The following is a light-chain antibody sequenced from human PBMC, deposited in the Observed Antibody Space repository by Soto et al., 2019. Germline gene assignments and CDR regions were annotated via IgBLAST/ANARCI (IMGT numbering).Light chain of an antibody. CDR1: SSDVGSYNL. CDR2: EGS. V-gene: IGLV2-23*01. CDR3: CSHAGSSTWV. Sequence: QSVLTQPASVSGSPGQSITISCTGISSDVGSYNLVSWYQQHPGKAPKLMIYEGSKRPSGVSNRFSGSKSGNTASLTISGLQAEDEADYYCCSHAGSSTWVFGGGPKLTVL. J-gene: IGLJ3*02.